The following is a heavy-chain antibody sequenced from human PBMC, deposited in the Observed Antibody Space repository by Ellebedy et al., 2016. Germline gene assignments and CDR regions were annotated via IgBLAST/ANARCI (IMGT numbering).Heavy chain of an antibody. CDR2: TTPNSGKR. J-gene: IGHJ4*02. V-gene: IGHV1-8*02. CDR3: ARGGSYGSGSYSDY. Sequence: ASVKVSCXASGYPFSIYDIHWMRQAPGQGLEWMGWTTPNSGKRGYAQKFQGRVTMTTNTSISTAYMELSSLRSEDTAVYYCARGGSYGSGSYSDYWGQGTLVTVSS. CDR1: GYPFSIYD. D-gene: IGHD3-10*01.